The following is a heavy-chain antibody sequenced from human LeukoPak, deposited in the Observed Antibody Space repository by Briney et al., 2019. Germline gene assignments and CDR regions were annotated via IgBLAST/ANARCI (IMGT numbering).Heavy chain of an antibody. CDR1: GFTFDDYA. CDR3: ASGRPLIFDY. CDR2: ISSSSSYI. D-gene: IGHD2-8*01. V-gene: IGHV3-21*01. J-gene: IGHJ4*02. Sequence: PGRSLRLSCAASGFTFDDYAMHWVRQAPGKGLEWVSSISSSSSYIYYGDSVKGRFTISRDNAKNSLYLQMNSLRAEDTAVYYCASGRPLIFDYWGQGTLVTVSS.